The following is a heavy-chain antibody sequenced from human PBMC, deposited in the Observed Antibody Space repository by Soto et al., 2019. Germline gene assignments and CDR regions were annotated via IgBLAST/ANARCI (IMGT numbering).Heavy chain of an antibody. J-gene: IGHJ6*02. D-gene: IGHD6-19*01. CDR2: ISGSGGST. CDR3: ALSYSSGWYQPVLGYYYYGMDV. V-gene: IGHV3-23*01. CDR1: GFTFSSYA. Sequence: PGGSLRLSCAASGFTFSSYAMSWVRQAPGKGLEWVSAISGSGGSTYYADSVKGRFTISRDNSKNTLYLQMNSLRAEDTAVYYCALSYSSGWYQPVLGYYYYGMDVWGQGTTVTVSS.